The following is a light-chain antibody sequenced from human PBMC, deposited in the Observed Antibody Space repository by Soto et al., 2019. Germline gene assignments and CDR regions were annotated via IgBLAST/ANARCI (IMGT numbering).Light chain of an antibody. V-gene: IGKV3-20*01. CDR3: QQYGGSPWT. CDR1: QSVSSSY. CDR2: GAS. Sequence: EGVLTQSPGTLSLSPGERATLSCRASQSVSSSYLAWYQQKPGQAPRLLIYGASSRATGIPDRFSGSGSGTDFTLSISRREPEGFAVYYCQQYGGSPWTFGEGTKVEI. J-gene: IGKJ1*01.